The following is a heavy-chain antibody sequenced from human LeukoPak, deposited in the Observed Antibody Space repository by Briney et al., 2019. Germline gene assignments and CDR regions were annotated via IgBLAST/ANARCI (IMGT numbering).Heavy chain of an antibody. CDR2: IKQDGTEK. J-gene: IGHJ6*02. V-gene: IGHV3-7*01. CDR1: GFPFSTYL. D-gene: IGHD6-13*01. Sequence: GGSLRLSCAASGFPFSTYLMTWVRQAPGKGLEWVANIKQDGTEKYYVDSVKGRFSISRDNANNPLYLQMNSLRAEDTAVYYCASERPSSSWYDYWGQGTTVTVSS. CDR3: ASERPSSSWYDY.